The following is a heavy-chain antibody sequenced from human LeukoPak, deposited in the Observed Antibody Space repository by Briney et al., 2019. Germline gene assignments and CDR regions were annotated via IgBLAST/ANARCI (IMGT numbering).Heavy chain of an antibody. V-gene: IGHV4-34*01. Sequence: SETLSLTCAVYGGSFSGYYWSWIRQPPGKGLEWIGEINHSGSTNYNPSLKSRVTISVDTSKNQFSLKLSSVTAADTAVYYCAREQSYGDYAFGWFDPWGQGTLVTVSS. J-gene: IGHJ5*02. D-gene: IGHD4-17*01. CDR3: AREQSYGDYAFGWFDP. CDR2: INHSGST. CDR1: GGSFSGYY.